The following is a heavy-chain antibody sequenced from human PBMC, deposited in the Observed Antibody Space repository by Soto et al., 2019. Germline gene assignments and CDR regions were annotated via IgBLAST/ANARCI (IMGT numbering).Heavy chain of an antibody. CDR3: ARTLYGDNVDY. Sequence: PSETLSLTCTVPGGSMISYYWSWIRQPPGRGLEWIGFIYYAGSTKYNPSLNSRVTIFLDTSKNHFSLPVTSVTAADTAVYYCARTLYGDNVDYWGQGTLVTVSS. D-gene: IGHD4-17*01. CDR1: GGSMISYY. CDR2: IYYAGST. J-gene: IGHJ4*02. V-gene: IGHV4-59*08.